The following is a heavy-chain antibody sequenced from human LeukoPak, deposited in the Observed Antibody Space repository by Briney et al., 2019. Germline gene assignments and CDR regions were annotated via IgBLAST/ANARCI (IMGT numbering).Heavy chain of an antibody. D-gene: IGHD2-15*01. CDR3: AGDQRRGVVASDP. J-gene: IGHJ5*02. CDR2: INPNSGGT. Sequence: GASVKVSCKASGYTFTGYYMHWVRQAPGQGLEWMGWINPNSGGTNYAQKFQGRVTMTRDTSISTAYMELSRLRSDDTAVYYCAGDQRRGVVASDPWGQGTLVTVSS. V-gene: IGHV1-2*02. CDR1: GYTFTGYY.